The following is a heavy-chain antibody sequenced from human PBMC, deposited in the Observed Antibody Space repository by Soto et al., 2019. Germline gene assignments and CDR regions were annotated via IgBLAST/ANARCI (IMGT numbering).Heavy chain of an antibody. V-gene: IGHV3-48*02. J-gene: IGHJ4*02. Sequence: GRFLRHSCAASGLTFSSYGMSWVLKAPGKGLEWVSAISGSGTTVYYADSVRGRFTISRDNAKNSLYLQMNSLRDDDTAVYYCARGSSNWAYYFDFWGQGTLVTVSS. D-gene: IGHD6-13*01. CDR3: ARGSSNWAYYFDF. CDR1: GLTFSSYG. CDR2: ISGSGTTV.